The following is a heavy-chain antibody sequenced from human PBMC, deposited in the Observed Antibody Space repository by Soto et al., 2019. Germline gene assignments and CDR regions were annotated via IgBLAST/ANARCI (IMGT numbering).Heavy chain of an antibody. CDR1: GFTVSSYG. J-gene: IGHJ4*02. V-gene: IGHV3-33*01. D-gene: IGHD3-16*01. CDR2: IWHDGGNK. CDR3: ARDGDVNTGFGKDY. Sequence: ESGGGVVQPGRSLRLSCAASGFTVSSYGMHWVRQAPGKGLEWVAFIWHDGGNKFYAESVKGRFTISRDNSKNTLYLQMTSLSAEATAMYYCARDGDVNTGFGKDYWGQGTLVTVSS.